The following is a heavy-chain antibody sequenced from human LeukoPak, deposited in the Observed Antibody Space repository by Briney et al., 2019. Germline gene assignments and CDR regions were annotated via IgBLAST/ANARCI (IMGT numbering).Heavy chain of an antibody. CDR1: GLTFSSYW. CDR2: IKEDGSKS. CDR3: ARWQQYNYGFFDP. V-gene: IGHV3-7*05. J-gene: IGHJ5*02. D-gene: IGHD5-18*01. Sequence: GEPLRLPCVPSGLTFSSYWMRWVRQAPGKGPEWVAHIKEDGSKSEYVDTVKGRFTISRDNAKNSVYLQMNSLRVEDTALYFCARWQQYNYGFFDPWGQGTLVTVSS.